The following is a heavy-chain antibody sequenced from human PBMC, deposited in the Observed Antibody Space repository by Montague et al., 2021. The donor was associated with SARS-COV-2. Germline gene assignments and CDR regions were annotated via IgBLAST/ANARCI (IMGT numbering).Heavy chain of an antibody. CDR2: ISMSETRT. V-gene: IGHV3-48*01. D-gene: IGHD5-18*01. CDR3: ARAASEDTAMAPDY. Sequence: SLRLSCAAAGFTFSRYSMNWVRQAPGKGLEWISYISMSETRTQYADSVKGRFTISRDNVKNSLYLQMRSLTGGDTVVFYCARAASEDTAMAPDYWGQGTLVTVSS. J-gene: IGHJ4*02. CDR1: GFTFSRYS.